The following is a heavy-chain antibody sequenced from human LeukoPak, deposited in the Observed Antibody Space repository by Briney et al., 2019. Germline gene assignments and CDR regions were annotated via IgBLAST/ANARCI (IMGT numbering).Heavy chain of an antibody. CDR3: ARIHRYCSGGACYVLDS. Sequence: SETLSLTCVVSGGSVSGYYWGWIRQPPGRGLEWVGYVYYSGSTNYNPSFKSRITISVDTSRNQFSMQLSSVTAAGTAVYYCARIHRYCSGGACYVLDSWGQGTLVAVSS. V-gene: IGHV4-59*02. J-gene: IGHJ4*02. CDR2: VYYSGST. D-gene: IGHD2-15*01. CDR1: GGSVSGYY.